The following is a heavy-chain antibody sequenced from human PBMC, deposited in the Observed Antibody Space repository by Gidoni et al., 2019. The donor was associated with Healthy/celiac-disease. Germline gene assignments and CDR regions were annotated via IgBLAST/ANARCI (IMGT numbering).Heavy chain of an antibody. CDR3: ATEIGVPRYYYDSSGYYRGLDY. V-gene: IGHV1-69-2*01. CDR2: VDPEDGET. J-gene: IGHJ4*02. Sequence: EVQLVQSGAEVKKPGATVKISCKVSGYTFTDYYIHWVQQAPGKGLEWMGLVDPEDGETIYAEKFQGRVTITADTSTDTAYMELSRLRSEDTAVYYCATEIGVPRYYYDSSGYYRGLDYWGQGTLVTVSS. D-gene: IGHD3-22*01. CDR1: GYTFTDYY.